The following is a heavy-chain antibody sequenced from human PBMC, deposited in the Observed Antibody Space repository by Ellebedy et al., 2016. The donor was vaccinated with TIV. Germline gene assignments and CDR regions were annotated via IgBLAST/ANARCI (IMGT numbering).Heavy chain of an antibody. CDR1: GFTFSDYY. CDR2: ISSSSSYT. D-gene: IGHD5-18*01. CDR3: ARVLPPGWDTAMVSSPYYFDY. V-gene: IGHV3-11*05. J-gene: IGHJ4*02. Sequence: GGSLRLXCAASGFTFSDYYMSWIRQAPGKGLEWVSYISSSSSYTNYADSVKGRFTISRDNAKNSLYLQMNSLRAEDTAVYYCARVLPPGWDTAMVSSPYYFDYWGQGTLVTVSS.